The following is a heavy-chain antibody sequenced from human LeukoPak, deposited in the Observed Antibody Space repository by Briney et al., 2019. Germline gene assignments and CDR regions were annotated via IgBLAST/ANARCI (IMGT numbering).Heavy chain of an antibody. CDR1: GYTFTTYD. V-gene: IGHV1-8*03. Sequence: GASVKVSCKASGYTFTTYDINWVRQATGQGLEWMGWMNPNSGYTGFAQKFQGRVTFTWATSISTAYMELSSLRSEDTAVYYCARVAGSIDYWGQGTLVTVSS. CDR2: MNPNSGYT. CDR3: ARVAGSIDY. D-gene: IGHD6-19*01. J-gene: IGHJ4*02.